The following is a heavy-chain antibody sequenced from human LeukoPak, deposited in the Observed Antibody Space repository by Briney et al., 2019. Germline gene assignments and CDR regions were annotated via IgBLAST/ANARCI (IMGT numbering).Heavy chain of an antibody. CDR3: ARHRAEMATITDDTFDM. CDR2: FYTSGNT. Sequence: SETLSLTCSVSGTSIAPYSWSWIRQPPGRGLEWIGYFYTSGNTHQNPSLKSRVTMSIDASKNQFSLRLSSMTAADTAVYYCARHRAEMATITDDTFDMWGQGTMVTVSS. J-gene: IGHJ3*02. CDR1: GTSIAPYS. V-gene: IGHV4-4*09. D-gene: IGHD5-24*01.